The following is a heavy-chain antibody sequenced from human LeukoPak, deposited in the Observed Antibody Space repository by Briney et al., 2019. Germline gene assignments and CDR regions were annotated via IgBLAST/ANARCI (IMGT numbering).Heavy chain of an antibody. CDR3: ARGNWNYPFDY. D-gene: IGHD1-7*01. Sequence: GGSLRLSCAASGFTVSSNYMSWVRQAPGKGLEWVSVIYSGGSTYYADSVKGRFTISRDNSKNTLYLQMNSLSAEDTAVYYCARGNWNYPFDYWGQGTLVTVSS. CDR1: GFTVSSNY. V-gene: IGHV3-53*01. CDR2: IYSGGST. J-gene: IGHJ4*02.